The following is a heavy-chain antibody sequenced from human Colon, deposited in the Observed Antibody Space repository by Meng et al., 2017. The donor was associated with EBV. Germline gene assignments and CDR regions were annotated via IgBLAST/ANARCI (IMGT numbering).Heavy chain of an antibody. Sequence: VQLQESGPGLVKPSPXLSLTCXVSGGSISSGNHYWSWIRQHPGKGLEYIGYIYYSGSTYYNPSLKSRVIISVDTSKNQFSLRLNSVTAADTAVYYCASLYGDSSVWYLDLWGRGTLVTVSS. J-gene: IGHJ2*01. D-gene: IGHD4-17*01. V-gene: IGHV4-31*03. CDR3: ASLYGDSSVWYLDL. CDR2: IYYSGST. CDR1: GGSISSGNHY.